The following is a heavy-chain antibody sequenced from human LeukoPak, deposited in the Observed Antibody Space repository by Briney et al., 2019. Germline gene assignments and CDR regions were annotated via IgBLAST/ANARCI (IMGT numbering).Heavy chain of an antibody. CDR3: ARDRGDIVVD. Sequence: ASVKVSCKASGYTFTNYDINWVRQATGQGLEWMGWMNPNGSNTGYAQKFQGRLTMTRNTSISTAYMELSSLRSEDTAVYYCARDRGDIVVDWGQGTLVTVSS. CDR1: GYTFTNYD. J-gene: IGHJ4*02. V-gene: IGHV1-8*01. D-gene: IGHD2-2*01. CDR2: MNPNGSNT.